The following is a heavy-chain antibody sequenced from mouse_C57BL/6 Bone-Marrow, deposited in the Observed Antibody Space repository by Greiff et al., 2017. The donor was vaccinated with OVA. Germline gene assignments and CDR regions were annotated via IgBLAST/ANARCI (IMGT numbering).Heavy chain of an antibody. Sequence: EVQLVESGGGLVKPGGSLKLSCAASGFTFSDYGMHWVRQAPEQGLEWVAYISSGSSTIYYAPTVKGRFTIARDNANNTLFLQMTSLRSEDTAMYYCARRRYFDVWGTGTTVTVSS. CDR3: ARRRYFDV. J-gene: IGHJ1*03. CDR2: ISSGSSTI. V-gene: IGHV5-17*01. CDR1: GFTFSDYG.